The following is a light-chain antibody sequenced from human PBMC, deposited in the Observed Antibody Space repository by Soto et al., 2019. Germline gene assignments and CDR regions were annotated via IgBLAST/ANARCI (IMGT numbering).Light chain of an antibody. CDR3: HQRGNWPLT. J-gene: IGKJ4*01. CDR2: DAS. CDR1: QSVSSY. Sequence: EIVLTQSPATLSLSPGEIATLSFSASQSVSSYLAWYQQKPGQAPRLLIYDASNRATGIPARFSGSGSGTDFTLTISSLEPEDSAVYFCHQRGNWPLTFGGGTKVDIK. V-gene: IGKV3-11*01.